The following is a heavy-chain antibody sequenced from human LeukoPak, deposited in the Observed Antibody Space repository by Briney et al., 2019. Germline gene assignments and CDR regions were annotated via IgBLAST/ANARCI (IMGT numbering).Heavy chain of an antibody. Sequence: PGGSLRLSCAASGFTFSSYGMSWVRQAPGKGLEWVSAISGSGGSTYYADSVKGRFTISRENARNSLYLQMNSLRAGDTAVYYCARDRGRYYMDVWGKGTTVTVSS. CDR1: GFTFSSYG. V-gene: IGHV3-23*01. CDR2: ISGSGGST. D-gene: IGHD6-25*01. CDR3: ARDRGRYYMDV. J-gene: IGHJ6*03.